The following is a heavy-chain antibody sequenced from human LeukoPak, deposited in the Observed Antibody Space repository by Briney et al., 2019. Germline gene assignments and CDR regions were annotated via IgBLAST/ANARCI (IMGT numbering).Heavy chain of an antibody. J-gene: IGHJ4*02. D-gene: IGHD6-19*01. CDR2: IYYSGST. CDR3: ARHWLGIQDFHY. Sequence: SETLSLTCTVSGGSISSSSYYWGWIRQPPGKGLEWIGSIYYSGSTYYNPSLKSRVTISVDTSKNQFSLKLSSVTAADTAVYYCARHWLGIQDFHYWGQGTLVTVSS. V-gene: IGHV4-39*01. CDR1: GGSISSSSYY.